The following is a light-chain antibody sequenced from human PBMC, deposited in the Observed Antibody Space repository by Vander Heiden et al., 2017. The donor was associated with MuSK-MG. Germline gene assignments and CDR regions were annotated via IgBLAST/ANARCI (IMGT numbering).Light chain of an antibody. CDR1: SSDVGSYNR. CDR2: EVS. J-gene: IGLJ2*01. CDR3: RQYKRRSTLV. Sequence: QSALPQPPSVSASPGQSLTMSCTGTSSDVGSYNRVSWYQQPPGTAPKRMMYEVSNRHSGVPDRSSGSKSGNKAYLTISGLQAEDEADYYCRQYKRRSTLVFGGGTKLTVL. V-gene: IGLV2-18*01.